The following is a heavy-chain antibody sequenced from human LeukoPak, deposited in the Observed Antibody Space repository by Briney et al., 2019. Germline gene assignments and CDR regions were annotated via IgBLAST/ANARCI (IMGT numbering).Heavy chain of an antibody. CDR3: ARDPRYCSSTSCHDAFDI. Sequence: PGGSLRLSCAASGFTFSSYWMSWVRQAPGKGLEWVANIKQDGSEKYYVDSVKGRFTISRDNAKNSLCLQMNSLRAEDTAVYYCARDPRYCSSTSCHDAFDIWGQGTMVTVSS. J-gene: IGHJ3*02. CDR1: GFTFSSYW. V-gene: IGHV3-7*01. CDR2: IKQDGSEK. D-gene: IGHD2-2*01.